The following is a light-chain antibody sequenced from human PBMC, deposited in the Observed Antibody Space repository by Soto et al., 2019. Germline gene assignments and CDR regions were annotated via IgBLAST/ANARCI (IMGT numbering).Light chain of an antibody. CDR2: AAA. Sequence: AIQMAQSPSSLSSFLGDRVTITCRASQGIGNDVGWYQQKPGKAPKLLIYAAATFQSGVPSRFSGSRSGTDFTLTISSLQPEDFAAYYCLQDHNSPLTFGGGTRVDIK. V-gene: IGKV1-6*02. CDR1: QGIGND. J-gene: IGKJ4*02. CDR3: LQDHNSPLT.